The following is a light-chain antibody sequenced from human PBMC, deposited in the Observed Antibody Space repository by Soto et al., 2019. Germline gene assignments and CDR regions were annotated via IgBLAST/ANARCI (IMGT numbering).Light chain of an antibody. CDR2: DAS. Sequence: IVLTQSPATLSLSPGQRATLFCRASQSVSSYLAWYQQKPGQAPRLLIYDASSRATGIPARFSGSGSGTDFTLTISSLEPEDSAVYYCQQRSNWPPAPFGGGTKVEIK. V-gene: IGKV3-11*01. CDR1: QSVSSY. CDR3: QQRSNWPPAP. J-gene: IGKJ4*01.